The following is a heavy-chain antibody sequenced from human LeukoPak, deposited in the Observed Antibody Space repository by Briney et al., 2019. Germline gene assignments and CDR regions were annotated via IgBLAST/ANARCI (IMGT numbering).Heavy chain of an antibody. CDR2: ISGSGGST. CDR3: AKERCTNAVCYFGSGMDV. D-gene: IGHD2-8*01. CDR1: GFTFSSYA. J-gene: IGHJ6*02. Sequence: PGGSLRLSCAASGFTFSSYAMSWVRQAPGKGLEWVAGISGSGGSTYYADSVKGRFTISRDNSKNTLYLQMNSLGAEDTAVYYCAKERCTNAVCYFGSGMDVWGQGTTVTASS. V-gene: IGHV3-23*01.